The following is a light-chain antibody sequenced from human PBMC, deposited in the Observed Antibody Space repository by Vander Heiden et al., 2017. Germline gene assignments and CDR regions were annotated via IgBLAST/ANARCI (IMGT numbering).Light chain of an antibody. J-gene: IGKJ5*01. V-gene: IGKV1-27*01. CDR3: KKYDRAPHT. CDR1: QVIGNH. CDR2: GAS. Sequence: DFQMTQSPPSLPASIGDRVTITCRASQVIGNHLDWYQQKLGKVPKLLIYGASTLQSGVPARFSGSGSGTDFTLTISSVQPEDFATYYCKKYDRAPHTFGQGTRLEIK.